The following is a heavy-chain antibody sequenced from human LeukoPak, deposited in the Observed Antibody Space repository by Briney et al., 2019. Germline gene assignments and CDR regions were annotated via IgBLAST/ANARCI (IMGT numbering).Heavy chain of an antibody. CDR3: AKLYSSGWSGFDY. D-gene: IGHD6-19*01. J-gene: IGHJ4*02. Sequence: PGRSLRLSCAASGFTFSSYGMHWVRQAPGKGLEWVSSISSSSSYIYYADSVKGRLTISRDNSKNTLYLQMNSLRAEDTAVYYCAKLYSSGWSGFDYWGQGTLVTVSS. V-gene: IGHV3-21*04. CDR2: ISSSSSYI. CDR1: GFTFSSYG.